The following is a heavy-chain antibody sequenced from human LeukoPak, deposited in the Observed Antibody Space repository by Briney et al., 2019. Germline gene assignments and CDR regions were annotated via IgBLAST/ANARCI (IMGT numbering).Heavy chain of an antibody. V-gene: IGHV3-23*01. CDR3: ARGPKTSFDY. Sequence: GGSLRLSCVASGFTFSTFGMSWVRQAPGKGLEWVSAITGSGGNTEYADSVKGRFTISRDNSKNTLFLQMNSLRAEDTAVYYCARGPKTSFDYWGQGTLVTVSS. J-gene: IGHJ4*02. CDR2: ITGSGGNT. CDR1: GFTFSTFG.